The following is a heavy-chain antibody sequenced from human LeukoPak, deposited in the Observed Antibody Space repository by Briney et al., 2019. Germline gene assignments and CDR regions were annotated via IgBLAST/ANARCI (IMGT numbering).Heavy chain of an antibody. CDR2: IYFNGYT. CDR1: GGSISSYY. V-gene: IGHV4-59*01. CDR3: ARDPQDAFNI. J-gene: IGHJ3*02. Sequence: PSETLSLTCTVSGGSISSYYWNWIRQPPGKGLEWIGYIYFNGYTNYNPSLKSRVTISVDTSKNQFSLKVRSVTAADTAVYYCARDPQDAFNIWGQGTMVTVSS.